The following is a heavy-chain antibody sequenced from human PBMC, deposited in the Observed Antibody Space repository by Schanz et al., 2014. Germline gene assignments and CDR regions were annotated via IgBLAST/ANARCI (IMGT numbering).Heavy chain of an antibody. CDR3: ARDNLVSSSWYNYYGMDV. D-gene: IGHD6-13*01. V-gene: IGHV1-2*02. CDR1: GYTFTGYY. J-gene: IGHJ6*02. CDR2: INPNSGGT. Sequence: QVQLLQSGAEVKKPGASVKVSCKASGYTFTGYYMHWVRQAPGQGLEWMGRINPNSGGTNYAQKFQGRVTMTTDTSTSTAYMELRSLRSDDTAVYYCARDNLVSSSWYNYYGMDVWGQGTTVTVSS.